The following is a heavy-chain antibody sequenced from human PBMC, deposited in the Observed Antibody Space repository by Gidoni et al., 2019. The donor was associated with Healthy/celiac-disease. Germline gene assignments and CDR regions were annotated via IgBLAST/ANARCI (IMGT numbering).Heavy chain of an antibody. CDR2: IYYSGST. CDR3: ARRYTVAATYYYYYYMDV. Sequence: QLQLQESGPGLVKPSETLSLTCTVPGGSISSSSYYWGWIRQPPGKGLEWIGSIYYSGSTYYNPSLKSRVTISVDTSKNQFSLKLSSVTAADTAVYYCARRYTVAATYYYYYYMDVWGKGTTVTVSS. J-gene: IGHJ6*03. V-gene: IGHV4-39*01. D-gene: IGHD2-15*01. CDR1: GGSISSSSYY.